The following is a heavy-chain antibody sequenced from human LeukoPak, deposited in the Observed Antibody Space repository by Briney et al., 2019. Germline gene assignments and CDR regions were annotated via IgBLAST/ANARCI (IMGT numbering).Heavy chain of an antibody. CDR2: ISSSSSYI. Sequence: GGSLRLSCAASGFTFSSYSMNWVRQAPGKGLEWVSSISSSSSYIYYADSVKGRFTISRDNAKNSLYLQMNSLRAGDTAVYYCARDRGIAAAGNNYFDYWGQGTLVTVSS. J-gene: IGHJ4*02. V-gene: IGHV3-21*01. D-gene: IGHD6-13*01. CDR3: ARDRGIAAAGNNYFDY. CDR1: GFTFSSYS.